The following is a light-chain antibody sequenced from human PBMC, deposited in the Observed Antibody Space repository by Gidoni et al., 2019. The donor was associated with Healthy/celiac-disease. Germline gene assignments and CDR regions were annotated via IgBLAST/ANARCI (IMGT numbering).Light chain of an antibody. CDR3: QQLNSYPLF. CDR2: AAS. V-gene: IGKV1-9*01. CDR1: QGISSY. J-gene: IGKJ4*01. Sequence: DIQLTQSPSFLSASVGDRVTITCRASQGISSYLAWYQQKPGKAPKLLIYAASTLQSGVPSRFSGSGCGTEFTLTISSLQPEDFATYYCQQLNSYPLFFGGGTKVEIK.